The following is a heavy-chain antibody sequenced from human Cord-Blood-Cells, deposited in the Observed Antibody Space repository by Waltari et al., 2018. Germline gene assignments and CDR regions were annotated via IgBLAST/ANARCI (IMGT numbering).Heavy chain of an antibody. J-gene: IGHJ3*02. Sequence: QVQLVESGGGVVQPGRSLRLSCAASGFTFSRYAMHWVRQAPGKGLEWVAVISYDGSNKYYADSVKGRFTISRDNSKNTLYLQMNSLRAEDTAVYYCASLAGFDAFDIWGQGTMVTVSS. V-gene: IGHV3-30-3*01. CDR1: GFTFSRYA. CDR2: ISYDGSNK. CDR3: ASLAGFDAFDI. D-gene: IGHD3-9*01.